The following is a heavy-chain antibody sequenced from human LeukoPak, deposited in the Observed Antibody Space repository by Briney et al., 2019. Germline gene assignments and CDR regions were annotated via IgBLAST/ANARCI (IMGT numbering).Heavy chain of an antibody. D-gene: IGHD3-10*01. CDR1: GGSFSGYY. J-gene: IGHJ4*02. V-gene: IGHV4-34*01. CDR3: ARRGSGSYFKPYYFDY. CDR2: INHSGST. Sequence: SETLSLTCAVYGGSFSGYYWSWIRQPPGKGLEWIGEINHSGSTNYNPSLKSRVTISVDTSKNQFSLKLSSVTAADTAVYYCARRGSGSYFKPYYFDYWGQGTLVTVSS.